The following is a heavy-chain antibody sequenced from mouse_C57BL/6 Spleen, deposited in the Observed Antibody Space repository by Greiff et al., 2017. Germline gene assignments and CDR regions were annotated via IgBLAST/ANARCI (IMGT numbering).Heavy chain of an antibody. CDR2: IYTRSGNT. CDR1: GYTFTSYG. D-gene: IGHD2-4*01. Sequence: QVQLKQSGAELARPGASVKLSCKASGYTFTSYGISWVKQRTGQGLEWIGEIYTRSGNTYYNEKFKGRATLTADKSSSTAYMELRSLTSEDSAVYFCARGYDYDGEYYFDYWGQGTTLTVSS. V-gene: IGHV1-81*01. CDR3: ARGYDYDGEYYFDY. J-gene: IGHJ2*01.